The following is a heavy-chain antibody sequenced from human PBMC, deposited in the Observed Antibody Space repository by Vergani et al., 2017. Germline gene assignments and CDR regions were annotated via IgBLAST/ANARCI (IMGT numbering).Heavy chain of an antibody. Sequence: QVQLVESGGGLVKPGGSLRLSCAASGFTFSDHYMSWVRQAPGKGLEWISYMSSGDSIYYADSVKGRFTVSRDNTKNTLYLQMNSLRAEDTAVYYCARDRYEGTSPYNGRLLGHWGQGTRVTVSS. V-gene: IGHV3-11*04. CDR2: MSSGDSI. CDR3: ARDRYEGTSPYNGRLLGH. J-gene: IGHJ4*02. CDR1: GFTFSDHY. D-gene: IGHD1-1*01.